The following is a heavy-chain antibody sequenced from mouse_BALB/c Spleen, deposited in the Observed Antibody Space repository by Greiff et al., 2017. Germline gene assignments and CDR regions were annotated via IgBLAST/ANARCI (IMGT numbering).Heavy chain of an antibody. D-gene: IGHD1-1*01. CDR3: AREEDYGSSSFAY. J-gene: IGHJ3*01. CDR2: ISSGSSTI. V-gene: IGHV5-17*02. CDR1: GFTFSSFG. Sequence: EVQGVESGGGLVQPGGSRKLSCAASGFTFSSFGMHWVRQAPEKGLEWVAYISSGSSTIYYADTVKGRFTISRDNPKNTLFLQMTSLRSEDTAMYYCAREEDYGSSSFAYWGQGTLVTVSA.